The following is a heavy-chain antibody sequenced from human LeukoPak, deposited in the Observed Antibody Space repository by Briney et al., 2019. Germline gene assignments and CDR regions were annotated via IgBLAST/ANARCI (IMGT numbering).Heavy chain of an antibody. CDR2: ISDSGDTT. V-gene: IGHV3-23*01. J-gene: IGHJ4*02. CDR3: AKEDKYGTYRYNLFDY. D-gene: IGHD3-16*02. Sequence: GGSPRLSCTASGFTFSSYAISWVRQAPGKGLEWVSGISDSGDTTYYADSVKSRFTIFRDNSKNTLYLQMNSLRAEDTAVYYCAKEDKYGTYRYNLFDYWGQGTLVTVSS. CDR1: GFTFSSYA.